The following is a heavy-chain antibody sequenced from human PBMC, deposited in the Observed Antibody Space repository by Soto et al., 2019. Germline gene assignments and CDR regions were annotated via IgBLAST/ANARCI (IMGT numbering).Heavy chain of an antibody. CDR3: ARHRESWSHFAS. J-gene: IGHJ4*02. CDR1: GGSISSSSYY. Sequence: SETLSLTCTVSGGSISSSSYYWGWIRQPPGKGLEWIGSIYYSGSTYYNPSLKSRVTISVDTSKNQFSLKLSSVTAADTAVYYCARHRESWSHFASWGQGTLVTVSS. V-gene: IGHV4-39*01. D-gene: IGHD3-3*01. CDR2: IYYSGST.